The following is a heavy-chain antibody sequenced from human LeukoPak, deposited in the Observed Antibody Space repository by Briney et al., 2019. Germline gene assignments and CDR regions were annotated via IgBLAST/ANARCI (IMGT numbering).Heavy chain of an antibody. D-gene: IGHD3-3*01. V-gene: IGHV4-4*07. Sequence: PSETLSLTCTVSGGSISSYYWSWIRQLAGKGLEWIGRIYTSESTNYNPSLKSRVTISVDTSKNQFSLKLSSVTAADTAVYYCARQSAITIYGYWGQGTLVTVSS. CDR3: ARQSAITIYGY. CDR2: IYTSEST. J-gene: IGHJ4*02. CDR1: GGSISSYY.